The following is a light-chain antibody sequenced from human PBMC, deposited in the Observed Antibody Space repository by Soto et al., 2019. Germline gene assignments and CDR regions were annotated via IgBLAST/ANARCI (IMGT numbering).Light chain of an antibody. J-gene: IGKJ1*01. CDR1: QSISTS. V-gene: IGKV1-39*01. CDR2: AAS. Sequence: DIQMTQSPSSLSASVGDRVTITCRAGQSISTSLNWYQQKPGKAPKVLIYAASSLQSGVPSRFSGSGSGIDFTLTISSLQPEDFATYYCQQSYSLPPWTFGQGTKVEIK. CDR3: QQSYSLPPWT.